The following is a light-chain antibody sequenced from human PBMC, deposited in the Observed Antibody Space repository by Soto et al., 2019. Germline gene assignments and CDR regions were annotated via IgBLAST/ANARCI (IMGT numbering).Light chain of an antibody. CDR1: LSISSV. CDR2: GAS. J-gene: IGKJ2*01. CDR3: QQSYTTPRT. V-gene: IGKV1-39*01. Sequence: DIQRTQSPSSLSASVGDRFTITCRASLSISSVLHLYQQKPGKAPKVLIFGASSLQSGVPSRFSGSGSGTDFTLNISSLQPEDSATYYRQQSYTTPRTFGQGTKLEIK.